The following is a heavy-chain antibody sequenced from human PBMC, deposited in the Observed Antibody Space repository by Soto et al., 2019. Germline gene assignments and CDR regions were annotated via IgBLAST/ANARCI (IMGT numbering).Heavy chain of an antibody. CDR2: ISGSGGDT. CDR1: GFSFTSYA. V-gene: IGHV3-23*01. D-gene: IGHD3-3*01. Sequence: GGSLRLSCSASGFSFTSYAMSWVRQPPGKGLEWVSGISGSGGDTNSADSVKGRFTISRDNFTNTLYLQMNTLSAEDTAVYYCAKHDFWSLYKPGFDSWGQGTLVTVSS. J-gene: IGHJ4*02. CDR3: AKHDFWSLYKPGFDS.